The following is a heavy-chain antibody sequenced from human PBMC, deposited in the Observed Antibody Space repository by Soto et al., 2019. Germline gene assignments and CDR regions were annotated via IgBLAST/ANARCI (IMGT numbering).Heavy chain of an antibody. J-gene: IGHJ4*02. CDR3: ARASLHPLNSPLGFYFDY. D-gene: IGHD3-16*01. CDR1: GFTFNKYG. V-gene: IGHV3-48*02. CDR2: ISSSSSTI. Sequence: PGGSLRLSCAASGFTFNKYGMNWVRQAPGKGLAWVSYISSSSSTIYYADSVKGRFTMSRDNAKNSLYLQMNSLRDEDTAVYYCARASLHPLNSPLGFYFDYWGQGTLVTVS.